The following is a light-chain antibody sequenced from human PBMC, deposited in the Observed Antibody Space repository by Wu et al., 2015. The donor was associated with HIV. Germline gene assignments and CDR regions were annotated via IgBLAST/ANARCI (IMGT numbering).Light chain of an antibody. CDR1: QRVSSSY. Sequence: EIVLTQSPGTLSSSPGERATLTCRASQRVSSSYLAWYQQKPGQAPRLLIYGASSRATGIPDRFSGSGSGTEFTLTISRLEPEDFAVYYCQQYGTSPLFGPGTKVDIK. V-gene: IGKV3-20*01. CDR3: QQYGTSPL. CDR2: GAS. J-gene: IGKJ3*01.